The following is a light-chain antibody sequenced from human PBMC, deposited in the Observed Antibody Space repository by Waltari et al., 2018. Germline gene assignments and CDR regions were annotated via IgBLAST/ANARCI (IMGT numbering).Light chain of an antibody. CDR1: QSITNW. Sequence: DIQMTQSPSTLSASVGDRVTINCRDSQSITNWLAWYQQKPGKATKPLIHKSSNLESGVPSRFSGSGSGTEVTLTISILQPDDFATYYCQQYDNYWTFGQGTKVEIK. J-gene: IGKJ1*01. CDR3: QQYDNYWT. CDR2: KSS. V-gene: IGKV1-5*03.